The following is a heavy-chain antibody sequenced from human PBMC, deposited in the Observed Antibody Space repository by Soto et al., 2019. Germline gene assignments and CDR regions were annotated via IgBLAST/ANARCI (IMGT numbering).Heavy chain of an antibody. CDR2: IFHSGNT. Sequence: PSETLSLTCTVSGGAIIDTNYYWGWIRQPPGKGLEWIGSIFHSGNTYYNPSLKSRVTISVDTSKNQFSLMLSSVTAADTAVYYGARCVAYYYDMDVWGQGTTVTVSS. V-gene: IGHV4-39*01. D-gene: IGHD5-12*01. CDR3: ARCVAYYYDMDV. CDR1: GGAIIDTNYY. J-gene: IGHJ6*02.